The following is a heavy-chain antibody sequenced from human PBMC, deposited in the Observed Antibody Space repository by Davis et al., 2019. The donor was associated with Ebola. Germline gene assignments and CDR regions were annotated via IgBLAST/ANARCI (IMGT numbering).Heavy chain of an antibody. CDR3: TRLWGYNSVDY. CDR1: GGSISSSSYY. Sequence: MPSETLSLTCTVSGGSISSSSYYWGWIRQPPGKGLEWIGSIYYSGSTYYNPSLKSRVTISVDTSKNQFSLKLSSVTAADTAVYYCTRLWGYNSVDYWGQGTLVTVSS. J-gene: IGHJ4*02. D-gene: IGHD5-24*01. CDR2: IYYSGST. V-gene: IGHV4-39*01.